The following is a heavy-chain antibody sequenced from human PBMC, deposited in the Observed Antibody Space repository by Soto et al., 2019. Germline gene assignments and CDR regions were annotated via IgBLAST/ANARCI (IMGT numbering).Heavy chain of an antibody. Sequence: GGSLRLSCAASGFTFSSYSMNWVRQAPGKGLEWVSYISSSSSTIYYADSVKGRFTISRDNAKNSLYLQMNSLRDEDTAVYYCARARGSYYDGRILDYWGQGTLVTVSS. V-gene: IGHV3-48*02. CDR2: ISSSSSTI. CDR3: ARARGSYYDGRILDY. D-gene: IGHD1-26*01. J-gene: IGHJ4*02. CDR1: GFTFSSYS.